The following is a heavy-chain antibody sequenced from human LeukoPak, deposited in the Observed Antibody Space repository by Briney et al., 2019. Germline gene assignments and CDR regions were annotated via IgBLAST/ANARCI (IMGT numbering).Heavy chain of an antibody. Sequence: SETLSLTCTVSGGSISNYYWNWIRQPPGKGLEWIGYIHYSGSTYYNPSLKSRVTKSVDRSKNQFSLKLSSVTAADTAVYYCAAHREVSGFDPWGQGTLVTVSS. CDR1: GGSISNYY. CDR3: AAHREVSGFDP. V-gene: IGHV4-59*12. CDR2: IHYSGST. J-gene: IGHJ5*02. D-gene: IGHD1-26*01.